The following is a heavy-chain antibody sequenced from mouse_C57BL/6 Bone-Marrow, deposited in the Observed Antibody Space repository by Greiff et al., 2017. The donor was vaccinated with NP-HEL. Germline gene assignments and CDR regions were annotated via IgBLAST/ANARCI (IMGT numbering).Heavy chain of an antibody. CDR1: GYTFTSYG. Sequence: QVQLKESGAELARPGASVKLSCKASGYTFTSYGISWVKQRTGQGLEWIGEIYPRSGNTYYNEKFKGKATLTADKSSSTAYMELRSLTSEDSAVYFCAREGVYGSWFAYWGQGTLVTVSA. J-gene: IGHJ3*01. D-gene: IGHD2-2*01. CDR3: AREGVYGSWFAY. CDR2: IYPRSGNT. V-gene: IGHV1-81*01.